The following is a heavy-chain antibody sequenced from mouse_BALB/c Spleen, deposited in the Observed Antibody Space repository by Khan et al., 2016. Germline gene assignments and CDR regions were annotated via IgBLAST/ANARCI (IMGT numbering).Heavy chain of an antibody. CDR2: INTYTGEP. CDR3: ARMNYRYDPLAY. J-gene: IGHJ3*01. Sequence: QIQLVQSGPELKKPGETVKISCKASGYTFTNYGMNWVKQAPGKGLKWMGWINTYTGEPTYADDFKGRFAFSLETSDITAYLQITNLKNEDTATYFCARMNYRYDPLAYWGQGCRVSVSA. V-gene: IGHV9-3-1*01. D-gene: IGHD2-14*01. CDR1: GYTFTNYG.